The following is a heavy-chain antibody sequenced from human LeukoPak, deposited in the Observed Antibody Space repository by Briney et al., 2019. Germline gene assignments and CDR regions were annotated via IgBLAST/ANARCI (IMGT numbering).Heavy chain of an antibody. CDR2: IIPIFGTA. D-gene: IGHD5-24*01. J-gene: IGHJ4*02. Sequence: ASVKVSCKASGYTFTSYAIIWVRQAPGQGLEWMGGIIPIFGTANYAQKFQGRVTITADKSTSTAYMELSSLRSEDTAVYYCARGAVRRDGYKLLPFDYWGQGTLVTVSS. CDR3: ARGAVRRDGYKLLPFDY. V-gene: IGHV1-69*06. CDR1: GYTFTSYA.